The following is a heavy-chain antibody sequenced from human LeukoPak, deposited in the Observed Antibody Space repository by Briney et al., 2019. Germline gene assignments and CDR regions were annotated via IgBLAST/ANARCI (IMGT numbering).Heavy chain of an antibody. CDR3: ARHDSYIPW. V-gene: IGHV3-23*01. D-gene: IGHD5-18*01. CDR1: GFSLTDYA. CDR2: ISDSGGSS. J-gene: IGHJ4*02. Sequence: GGPLSLPCAASGFSLTDYAMRCVPQAPGKGLQWVSSISDSGGSSYYTVSVKGRYTITRHYSKKTVFLEVNNLRVEYTAVYYCARHDSYIPWWGRGSLVIVSS.